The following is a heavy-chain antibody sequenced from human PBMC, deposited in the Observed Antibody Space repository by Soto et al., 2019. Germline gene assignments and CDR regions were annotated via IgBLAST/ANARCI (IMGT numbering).Heavy chain of an antibody. CDR2: ISPKSGSI. CDR1: GYTFTRNG. J-gene: IGHJ6*02. CDR3: VKDRDSNSWPSRDV. V-gene: IGHV1-18*01. Sequence: ASVKVSCKSSGYTFTRNGISWVRQAPGQGLEWMGWISPKSGSIKYAQKFQGRVIMTTDTSTSTAYMEVRSLRSDDTAVYYCVKDRDSNSWPSRDVWGPGTTVTVSS. D-gene: IGHD3-22*01.